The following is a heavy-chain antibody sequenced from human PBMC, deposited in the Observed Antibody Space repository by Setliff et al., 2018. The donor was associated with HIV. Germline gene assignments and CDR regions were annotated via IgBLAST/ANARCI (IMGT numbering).Heavy chain of an antibody. CDR3: ATLKMATIYRDFDY. D-gene: IGHD5-12*01. Sequence: SETLSLTCAVYGGSFSGYYWSWIRQPPGKGLEWSGEINHRGSTNCNPSLKSRVSISVDTSKNQFSLKLSSVTAADTAVYYCATLKMATIYRDFDYWGQGTLVTVSS. V-gene: IGHV4-34*01. J-gene: IGHJ4*02. CDR1: GGSFSGYY. CDR2: INHRGST.